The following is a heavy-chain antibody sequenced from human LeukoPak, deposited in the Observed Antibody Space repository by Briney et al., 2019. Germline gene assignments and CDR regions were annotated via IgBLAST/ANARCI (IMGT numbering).Heavy chain of an antibody. V-gene: IGHV3-53*01. Sequence: GGSLRLSCAASGFTFSSSAMSWVRQAPGKGLEWVSVIYSGGSTYYADSVKGRFTISRDNSKNTLYLQMNSLRAEDTAVYYCARGGPYYDILTGFDYWGQGTLVTVSS. CDR2: IYSGGST. CDR1: GFTFSSSA. CDR3: ARGGPYYDILTGFDY. J-gene: IGHJ4*02. D-gene: IGHD3-9*01.